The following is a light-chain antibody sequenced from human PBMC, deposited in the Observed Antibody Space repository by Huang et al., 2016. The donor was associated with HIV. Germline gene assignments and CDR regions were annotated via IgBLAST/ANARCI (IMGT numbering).Light chain of an antibody. CDR3: QQFNNWPPRFT. J-gene: IGKJ3*01. CDR2: VAS. V-gene: IGKV3-15*01. CDR1: QNIGDN. Sequence: EIVMTQSPATLSVSPGERATLSCRASQNIGDNLTWYQHKPGQAPRLRIYVASTRATGIPPRFSGSGSGTEFTLTISGLESEDFAVYYCQQFNNWPPRFTFGPGTTVDVK.